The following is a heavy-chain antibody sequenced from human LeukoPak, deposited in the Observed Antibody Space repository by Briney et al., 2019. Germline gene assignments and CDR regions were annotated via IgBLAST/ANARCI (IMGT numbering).Heavy chain of an antibody. Sequence: GGSLRLSCAASGFTFSSYWMSWVRQAPGKGLEWVANIKQDGSEKYYVDSVKGRFTISRDNAKNSLYLQMNSLRAEDTAVYYCARDLHDPFGYYYYMDVWGKGTTVTVSS. CDR1: GFTFSSYW. J-gene: IGHJ6*03. D-gene: IGHD3-10*01. V-gene: IGHV3-7*01. CDR3: ARDLHDPFGYYYYMDV. CDR2: IKQDGSEK.